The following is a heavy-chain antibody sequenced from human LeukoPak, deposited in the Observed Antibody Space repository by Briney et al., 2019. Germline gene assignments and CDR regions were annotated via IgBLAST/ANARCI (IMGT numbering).Heavy chain of an antibody. CDR1: GGSISSYY. CDR3: ARDLHRRWFDP. CDR2: IYYSGST. V-gene: IGHV4-59*12. D-gene: IGHD4-11*01. Sequence: PSETLSLTCTVSGGSISSYYWSWIRQPPGKGLEWIGYIYYSGSTNYNPSLKSRVTMSVDTSKNQFSLKLSSVTAADTAVYYCARDLHRRWFDPWGQGTLVTVSS. J-gene: IGHJ5*02.